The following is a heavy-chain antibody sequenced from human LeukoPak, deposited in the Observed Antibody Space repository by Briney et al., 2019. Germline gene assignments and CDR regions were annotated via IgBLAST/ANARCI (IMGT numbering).Heavy chain of an antibody. CDR1: GGSISTYY. D-gene: IGHD3-10*01. Sequence: SETLSLTCTVSGGSISTYYWSWIRQPPGKGLEWIGYIYYSGSTNYNPSLKSRVTISVDTSKNQFSLRLSSVTAADTAVYYCARDSGFGDPFDYWGQGTLVTVSS. J-gene: IGHJ4*02. CDR3: ARDSGFGDPFDY. CDR2: IYYSGST. V-gene: IGHV4-59*01.